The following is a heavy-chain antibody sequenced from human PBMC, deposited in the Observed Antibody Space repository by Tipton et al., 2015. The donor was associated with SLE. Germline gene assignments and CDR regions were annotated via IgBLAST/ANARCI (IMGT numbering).Heavy chain of an antibody. CDR2: IWYDGSNK. D-gene: IGHD3-22*01. CDR3: ARGASYYYDSNGYYYIDFFDY. V-gene: IGHV3-33*01. CDR1: GFTFSSYG. Sequence: LSLTSAASGFTFSSYGTHSDRQAPGKGLEWVAVIWYDGSNKYYADSVKGRFTISRDNSKNTLYLQMNSLRAEDTAVYYCARGASYYYDSNGYYYIDFFDYWGQGTLVTVSS. J-gene: IGHJ4*01.